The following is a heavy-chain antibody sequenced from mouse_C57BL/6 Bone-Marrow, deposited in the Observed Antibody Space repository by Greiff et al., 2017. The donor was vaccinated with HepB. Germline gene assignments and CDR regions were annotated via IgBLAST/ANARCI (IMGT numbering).Heavy chain of an antibody. J-gene: IGHJ2*01. CDR1: GYSITSGYY. V-gene: IGHV3-6*01. CDR2: ISYDGSN. D-gene: IGHD3-2*02. CDR3: ARTAQASYYFDY. Sequence: DVKLQESGPGLVKPSQSLSLTCSVTGYSITSGYYWNWIRQFPGNKLEWMGYISYDGSNNYNPSLKNRISITRDTSKNQFFLKLNSVTTEDTATYYCARTAQASYYFDYWGQGTTLTVS.